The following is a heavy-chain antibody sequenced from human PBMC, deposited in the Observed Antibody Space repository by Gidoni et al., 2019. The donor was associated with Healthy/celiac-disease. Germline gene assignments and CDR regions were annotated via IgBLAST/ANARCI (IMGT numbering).Heavy chain of an antibody. V-gene: IGHV3-30-3*01. CDR1: GFTFSSYA. CDR3: ARDYDFWSGYGYYYGMDV. CDR2: ISYDGSNK. D-gene: IGHD3-3*01. Sequence: QVQLVASGGGVVQPGRSLRLSCAASGFTFSSYAMHWVRQAPGKGLEWVAVISYDGSNKYYADSVKGRFTISRDNSKNTLYLQMNSLRAEDTAVYYCARDYDFWSGYGYYYGMDVWGQGTTVTVSS. J-gene: IGHJ6*02.